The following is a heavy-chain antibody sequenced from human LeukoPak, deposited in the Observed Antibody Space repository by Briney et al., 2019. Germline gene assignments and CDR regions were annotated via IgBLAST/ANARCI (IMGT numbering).Heavy chain of an antibody. V-gene: IGHV3-23*01. CDR1: GFTFSSYA. CDR2: ISGSGGGT. Sequence: GGSLRLSCAASGFTFSSYAMSWVRQAPGKGLEWVSAISGSGGGTYYADSVKGRFTISRDNSKNTLYLQMNSLRAEDTAVYYCAKGGWVGYCSSTSCYWGFDYWGQGTLVTVSP. D-gene: IGHD2-2*01. CDR3: AKGGWVGYCSSTSCYWGFDY. J-gene: IGHJ4*02.